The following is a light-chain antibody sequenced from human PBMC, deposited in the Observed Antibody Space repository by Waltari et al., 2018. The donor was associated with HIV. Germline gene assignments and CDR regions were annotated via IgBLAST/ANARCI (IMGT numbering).Light chain of an antibody. Sequence: DIQMTQSPSSLSASVGDRVTITCQASQDISNYLNWYQQKPGKAPKLLIYDASNLETGVPSRFSGSGSGTDFTFTISSLQPEDIATYYCQQYDMVTFGQGTKLEIK. J-gene: IGKJ2*01. V-gene: IGKV1-33*01. CDR2: DAS. CDR3: QQYDMVT. CDR1: QDISNY.